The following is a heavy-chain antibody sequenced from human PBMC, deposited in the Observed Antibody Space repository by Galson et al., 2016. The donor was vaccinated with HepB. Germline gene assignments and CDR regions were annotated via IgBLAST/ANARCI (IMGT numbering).Heavy chain of an antibody. D-gene: IGHD2/OR15-2a*01. CDR3: ARRHEYCPPVGCSVDY. CDR1: GFTFSGYG. J-gene: IGHJ4*02. CDR2: DSMDGRRK. Sequence: SLRLSCAASGFTFSGYGMHWVRQAPGKGLEWVAADSMDGRRKFYADSVKGRFTISRDNSNNMLFLQMSSLTEDDTAVYYCARRHEYCPPVGCSVDYWGQGTLVSVS. V-gene: IGHV3-30*03.